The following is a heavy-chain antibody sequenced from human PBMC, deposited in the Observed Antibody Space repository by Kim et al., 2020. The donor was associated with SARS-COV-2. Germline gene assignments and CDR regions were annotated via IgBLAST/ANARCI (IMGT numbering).Heavy chain of an antibody. CDR2: ISPSGGNT. D-gene: IGHD3-16*01. V-gene: IGHV3-23*01. Sequence: GGSLRLSCAASGFTFRSYLMTWVRQAPGKGLEWVSAISPSGGNTHYADSVKGRFIISRDNSKNTLFLFMNNLRVADMAIYYCAKDWGRDYYQHYGLDAWGQGTTGTVSS. J-gene: IGHJ6*01. CDR3: AKDWGRDYYQHYGLDA. CDR1: GFTFRSYL.